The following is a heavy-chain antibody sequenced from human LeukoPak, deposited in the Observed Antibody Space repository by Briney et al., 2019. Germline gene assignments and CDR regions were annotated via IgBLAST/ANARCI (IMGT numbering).Heavy chain of an antibody. Sequence: SETLSLTCTVSGGSISSYYWSWIRQPPGKGLEWIGYTYYSGSTNYNPSLKSRVTISVDTSKNQFPLKLSSVTAADTAVYYCARDRSGSSHDFDYWGQGTLVTVSS. V-gene: IGHV4-59*12. D-gene: IGHD1-26*01. CDR3: ARDRSGSSHDFDY. CDR1: GGSISSYY. J-gene: IGHJ4*02. CDR2: TYYSGST.